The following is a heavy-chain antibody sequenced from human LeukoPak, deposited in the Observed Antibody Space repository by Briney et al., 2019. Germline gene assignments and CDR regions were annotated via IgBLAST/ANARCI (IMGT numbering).Heavy chain of an antibody. CDR3: ARRGYSDSSGYDY. CDR2: ISGDSSDI. V-gene: IGHV3-21*01. J-gene: IGHJ4*02. CDR1: VFTFKNYA. Sequence: GGSLRLSCATSVFTFKNYAMNWVRQAPGKGLEWVSSISGDSSDIYYADSVMGRSTISRDNAKNSVYLQINSLRAEDTAIYYCARRGYSDSSGYDYWGQGTLVTVSS. D-gene: IGHD3-22*01.